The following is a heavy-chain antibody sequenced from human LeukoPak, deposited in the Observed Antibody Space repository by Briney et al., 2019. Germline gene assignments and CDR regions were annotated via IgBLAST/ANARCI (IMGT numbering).Heavy chain of an antibody. V-gene: IGHV3-23*01. CDR1: GFTFSSYS. CDR2: ISGSGGST. CDR3: AKAGRYCTNGVCYTLPYNWFDP. J-gene: IGHJ5*02. Sequence: PGGSLRLSCAASGFTFSSYSMNWVRQAPGKGLEWVSAISGSGGSTYYADSVKGRFTISRDNSKNTLYLQMNSLRAEDTAVYYCAKAGRYCTNGVCYTLPYNWFDPWGQGTLVTVSS. D-gene: IGHD2-8*01.